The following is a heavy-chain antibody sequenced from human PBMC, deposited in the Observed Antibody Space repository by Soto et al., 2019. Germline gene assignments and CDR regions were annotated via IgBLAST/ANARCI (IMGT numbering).Heavy chain of an antibody. D-gene: IGHD6-19*01. CDR2: ISGSGDSA. CDR3: GKERRGSGWSVCDF. CDR1: GFIFRDYA. V-gene: IGHV3-23*01. Sequence: VQLLESGGGLVQPGGSLRLSCAASGFIFRDYAMNWVRQAPGKGLEWVSDISGSGDSARYADSVKGRFTISRDNSRDTLYLHMNSLSVDDTAVYYCGKERRGSGWSVCDFWGQGDLVTVSS. J-gene: IGHJ4*02.